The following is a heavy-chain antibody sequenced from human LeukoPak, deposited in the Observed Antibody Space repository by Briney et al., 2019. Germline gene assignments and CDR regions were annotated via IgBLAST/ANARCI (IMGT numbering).Heavy chain of an antibody. J-gene: IGHJ4*02. CDR3: VTGTGLYSSSDD. Sequence: PSETLSLTCTVSGGSISSSSYYWGWIRQPPGKGLEWIGNIYYSGSTYYNPSLKSRVTISVDTSKNQFSLKVSSVTAADTAVYYCVTGTGLYSSSDDWGQGTLVTVSS. D-gene: IGHD6-6*01. CDR1: GGSISSSSYY. CDR2: IYYSGST. V-gene: IGHV4-39*01.